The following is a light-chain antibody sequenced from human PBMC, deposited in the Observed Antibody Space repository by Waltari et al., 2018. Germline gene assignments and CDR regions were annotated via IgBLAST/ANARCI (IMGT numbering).Light chain of an antibody. J-gene: IGKJ1*01. Sequence: MQMTHSPSSLASAGGDTVTTTCRASRDIANNLDWYQQQPGKAPKLLIYRASSLQSGVPSRFSGSGSGTDFSLTISSLQPEDFATYYCQQDNNFPCTFGPGTKVDIK. CDR3: QQDNNFPCT. CDR1: RDIANN. V-gene: IGKV1-12*01. CDR2: RAS.